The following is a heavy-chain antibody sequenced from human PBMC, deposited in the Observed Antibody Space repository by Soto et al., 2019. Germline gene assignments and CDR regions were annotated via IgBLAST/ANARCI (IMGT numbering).Heavy chain of an antibody. D-gene: IGHD5-18*01. V-gene: IGHV4-28*01. J-gene: IGHJ4*02. Sequence: SETLSLTCAVSGYPISSSNWWGWIRQPPGKGLEWIGYIYYSGSTYYTPSLKSRVTMSVDTSNNQFSLRLNSVTAVDTAVYYCASKPNSRYYFDYWGQGTLVTVSS. CDR3: ASKPNSRYYFDY. CDR1: GYPISSSNW. CDR2: IYYSGST.